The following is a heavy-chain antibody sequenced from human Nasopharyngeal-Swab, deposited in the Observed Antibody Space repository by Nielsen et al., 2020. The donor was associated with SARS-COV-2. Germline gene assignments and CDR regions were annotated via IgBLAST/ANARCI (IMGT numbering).Heavy chain of an antibody. J-gene: IGHJ4*02. D-gene: IGHD3-10*01. CDR1: GGSISSYY. V-gene: IGHV4-59*01. Sequence: SETLSLTCTVSGGSISSYYWSWIRQPPGMGLEWIGYIYYSGSTNYNPSLKSRVTISVDTSKNQFSLKLSSVTAADTAVYYCARTMVRGPKVDWGQGTLVTVSS. CDR2: IYYSGST. CDR3: ARTMVRGPKVD.